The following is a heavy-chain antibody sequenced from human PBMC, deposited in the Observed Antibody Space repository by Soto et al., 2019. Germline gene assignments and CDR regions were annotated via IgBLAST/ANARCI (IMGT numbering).Heavy chain of an antibody. V-gene: IGHV1-46*01. J-gene: IGHJ4*02. CDR2: IEPSGGSK. CDR3: ARTTMTFYYFDF. CDR1: GYTFTSYY. Sequence: ASVKVSCKASGYTFTSYYMHWVRQAPGQGLEWMGVIEPSGGSKSYTQKFQGRITMTRDTSTSTVYMELSSLRSEDTAVYYCARTTMTFYYFDFWGQGTLVTVSS. D-gene: IGHD4-17*01.